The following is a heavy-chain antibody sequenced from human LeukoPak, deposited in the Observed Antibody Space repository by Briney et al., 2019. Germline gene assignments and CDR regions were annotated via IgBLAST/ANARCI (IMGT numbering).Heavy chain of an antibody. D-gene: IGHD1-26*01. J-gene: IGHJ4*02. CDR1: GGTFSSYA. Sequence: SVKVSCKASGGTFSSYAISWVRQAPGQGLEWMGGIIPIFGTANYAQKFQGRVTITTDESTSTAYMELSSLRSEDTAVYYCARDAGDGSCLDYWGQGTLVTVSS. V-gene: IGHV1-69*05. CDR2: IIPIFGTA. CDR3: ARDAGDGSCLDY.